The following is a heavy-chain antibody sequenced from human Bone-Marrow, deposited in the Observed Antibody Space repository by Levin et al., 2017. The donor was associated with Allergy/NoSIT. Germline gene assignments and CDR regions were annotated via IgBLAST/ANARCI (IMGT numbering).Heavy chain of an antibody. CDR1: AFTFSRFG. V-gene: IGHV3-30-3*01. CDR2: VSYDGSKK. J-gene: IGHJ6*03. D-gene: IGHD2-21*01. CDR3: ARSRSVVVGSATFYYMDV. Sequence: PGGSLRLSCAASAFTFSRFGMHWVRQAPGKGLEWVAIVSYDGSKKDYAESVKGRFTISRDNSKNTLDLQMNSLRAEDTAVYYCARSRSVVVGSATFYYMDVWAKGTTVTVSS.